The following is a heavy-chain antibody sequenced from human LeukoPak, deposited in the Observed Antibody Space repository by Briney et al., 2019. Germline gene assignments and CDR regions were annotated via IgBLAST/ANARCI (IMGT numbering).Heavy chain of an antibody. CDR3: ARDTWNDLHYFDY. V-gene: IGHV1-2*02. CDR1: GCTFTGYY. J-gene: IGHJ4*02. Sequence: ASVKVSCKASGCTFTGYYMHWVRQAPGQGLEWMGWINPNSGGTNYAQKFQGRVTMTRDTSISTAYMELSRLRSDDTAVYYCARDTWNDLHYFDYWGQGTLVTVSS. D-gene: IGHD1-1*01. CDR2: INPNSGGT.